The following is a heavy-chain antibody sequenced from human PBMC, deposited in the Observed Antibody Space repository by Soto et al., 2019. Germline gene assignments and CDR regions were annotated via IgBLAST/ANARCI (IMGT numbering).Heavy chain of an antibody. V-gene: IGHV4-59*08. CDR2: IYYSGST. Sequence: SETLSLTCTVSGGSISSYYWSWIRQPPGKGLEWIGYIYYSGSTNYNPSLKSRVTISVDTSKNQLSLKLSSVTAADTAVYYCARRYGYSFDYWGQGTLVTVSS. J-gene: IGHJ4*02. D-gene: IGHD5-18*01. CDR3: ARRYGYSFDY. CDR1: GGSISSYY.